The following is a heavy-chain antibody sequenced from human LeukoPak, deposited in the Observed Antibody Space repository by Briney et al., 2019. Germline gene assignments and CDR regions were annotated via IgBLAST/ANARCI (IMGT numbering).Heavy chain of an antibody. V-gene: IGHV3-23*01. D-gene: IGHD1-26*01. J-gene: IGHJ4*02. CDR3: AKEYTGTFSPFPSYFDN. CDR2: ISGSGGST. CDR1: GFTFSSYA. Sequence: GGSLRLSCAASGFTFSSYAMSWVRQAPGKGLEWVSAISGSGGSTYYADSVKGRFTISRDNSKNTLYLQMNSLRAEDTAIYYCAKEYTGTFSPFPSYFDNWGQGTLVTVSS.